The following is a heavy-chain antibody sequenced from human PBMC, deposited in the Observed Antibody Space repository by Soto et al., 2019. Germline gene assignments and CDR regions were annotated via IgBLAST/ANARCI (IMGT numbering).Heavy chain of an antibody. CDR3: ARIGRGYDYVWGSTGAGRVFDY. CDR2: IYYSGST. V-gene: IGHV4-39*01. J-gene: IGHJ4*02. CDR1: GGSISSSSYY. Sequence: QLQLQESGPGLVKPSETLSLTCTVSGGSISSSSYYWGWIRQPPGKGLEWIGSIYYSGSTYYNPSRKSRVTISVDTSKNQFSLKLSSVTAADTAVYYCARIGRGYDYVWGSTGAGRVFDYWGQGTLVTVSS. D-gene: IGHD3-16*01.